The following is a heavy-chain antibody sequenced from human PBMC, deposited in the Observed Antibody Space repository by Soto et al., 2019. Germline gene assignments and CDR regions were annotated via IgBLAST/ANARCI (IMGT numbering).Heavy chain of an antibody. J-gene: IGHJ1*01. V-gene: IGHV3-21*01. CDR1: GFAFNNYG. Sequence: PGGSLRLSCTVSGFAFNNYGINWVRQAPGKGLEWVSSISKSDYTYYSDSVTGRFTISRDNAKNSVSLQMNTLRVEDTAVYYCAIEYSIIIPAVSDFCGQGTMVTVSS. D-gene: IGHD2-2*01. CDR3: AIEYSIIIPAVSDF. CDR2: ISKSDYT.